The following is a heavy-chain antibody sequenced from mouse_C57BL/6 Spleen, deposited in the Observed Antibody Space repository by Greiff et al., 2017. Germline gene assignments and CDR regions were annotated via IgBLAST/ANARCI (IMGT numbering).Heavy chain of an antibody. V-gene: IGHV5-4*03. J-gene: IGHJ2*01. Sequence: EVKLMESGGGLVKPGGSLKLSCAASGFTFSSYAMSWVRQTPEKRLEWVATISDGGSYTYYPDNVKGRFTISRDNAKNNLYLQMSHLKSEDTAMYYCARVYDGYYGDYWGQGTTLTVSS. CDR3: ARVYDGYYGDY. CDR1: GFTFSSYA. D-gene: IGHD2-3*01. CDR2: ISDGGSYT.